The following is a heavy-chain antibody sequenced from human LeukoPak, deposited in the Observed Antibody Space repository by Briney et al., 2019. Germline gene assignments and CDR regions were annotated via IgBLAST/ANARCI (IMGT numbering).Heavy chain of an antibody. D-gene: IGHD2-2*01. J-gene: IGHJ3*02. V-gene: IGHV3-7*01. CDR1: GFTFSSYG. CDR2: IKQDGSEK. Sequence: GGSLRLSCAASGFTFSSYGMHWVRQAPGKGLEWVANIKQDGSEKYYVDSVRGRFTISRDNARTSLYLQMNSLRAEDTAVYYCATHCSSVSCSLATFDIWGQGTMVTVSS. CDR3: ATHCSSVSCSLATFDI.